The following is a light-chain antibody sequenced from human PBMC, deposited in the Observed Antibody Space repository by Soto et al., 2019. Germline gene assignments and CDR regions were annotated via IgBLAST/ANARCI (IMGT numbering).Light chain of an antibody. CDR1: RSRTTNY. CDR2: GAS. CDR3: QHYSYSTWA. J-gene: IGKJ1*01. Sequence: VLTLSSGTLSLSPVEIATLSCPASRSRTTNYLAWYQQKAGEAPSLLIYGASSRASGIPDRFSGWGSRTDFTLAISRLEPEDFAVYYCQHYSYSTWAFGQGTKVDIK. V-gene: IGKV3-20*01.